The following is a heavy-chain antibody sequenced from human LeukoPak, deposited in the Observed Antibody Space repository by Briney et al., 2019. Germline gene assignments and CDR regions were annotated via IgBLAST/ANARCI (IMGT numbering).Heavy chain of an antibody. V-gene: IGHV3-74*01. J-gene: IGHJ4*02. CDR2: LSSDGSGT. CDR3: ARANHPTYYDSSGYYQDY. D-gene: IGHD3-22*01. CDR1: GFTFSSYW. Sequence: RGSLTLSCAVSGFTFSSYWMHWVRQAPGKGLVWVSRLSSDGSGTSYADSMKGRFTISRDNAKNTLYLQMNSLRAEDTGVYYCARANHPTYYDSSGYYQDYWGQGTLVTVSS.